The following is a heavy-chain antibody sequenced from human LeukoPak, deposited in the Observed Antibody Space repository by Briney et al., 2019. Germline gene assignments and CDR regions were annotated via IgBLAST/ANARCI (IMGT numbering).Heavy chain of an antibody. J-gene: IGHJ4*02. Sequence: ASVKVSCKASGYTFTSYDINWVRQATGQGLEWMGWMNPNSGNTGYAQKFQGRVTMTRNTSISTAYMELSSLRSEDTAVYYCARGRRVAVAGTMRYYFDYWGQGTLVTVSS. D-gene: IGHD6-19*01. CDR3: ARGRRVAVAGTMRYYFDY. V-gene: IGHV1-8*01. CDR2: MNPNSGNT. CDR1: GYTFTSYD.